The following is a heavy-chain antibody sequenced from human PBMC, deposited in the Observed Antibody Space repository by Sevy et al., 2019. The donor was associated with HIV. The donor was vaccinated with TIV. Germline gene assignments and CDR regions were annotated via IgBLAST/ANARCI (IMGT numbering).Heavy chain of an antibody. V-gene: IGHV3-30-3*01. J-gene: IGHJ6*02. D-gene: IGHD3-22*01. CDR2: ISYDGSNK. Sequence: GGSLRLSCAASGFTFTSFSMHWVRQAPGKGLEWVATISYDGSNKYYADSVKGRFTISRDNSKNYLYLQMNSLRAEDTAVYFCARVSSIYYDRGYFYAMDVWGQGTTVTVSS. CDR1: GFTFTSFS. CDR3: ARVSSIYYDRGYFYAMDV.